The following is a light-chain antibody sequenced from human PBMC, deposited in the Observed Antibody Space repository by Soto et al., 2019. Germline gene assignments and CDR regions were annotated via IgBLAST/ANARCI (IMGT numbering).Light chain of an antibody. J-gene: IGLJ3*02. CDR1: SSDVGGYNY. V-gene: IGLV2-14*01. Sequence: QSALTQPASVSGSPGQSITISCTGTSSDVGGYNYVSWYQQHPGIAPKLMIYEVSSRPSGVSNRFSGSKSGNTASLTISGLQAEDEADYYCTSYTTNITWVFGGGTKLTVL. CDR3: TSYTTNITWV. CDR2: EVS.